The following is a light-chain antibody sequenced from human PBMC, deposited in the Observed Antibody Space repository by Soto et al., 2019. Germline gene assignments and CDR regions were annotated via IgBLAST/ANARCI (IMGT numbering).Light chain of an antibody. Sequence: EIVLTQSPGTLSLSPGESATLSCRASQSVNSRFFAWYQHKHGQAPRLLIYAASTMATAIPGRFSGSASGTDCTLTISRLEPDDFAVYYCQQYGDSPPNTFGQGNKLDIK. CDR2: AAS. J-gene: IGKJ2*01. V-gene: IGKV3-20*01. CDR1: QSVNSRF. CDR3: QQYGDSPPNT.